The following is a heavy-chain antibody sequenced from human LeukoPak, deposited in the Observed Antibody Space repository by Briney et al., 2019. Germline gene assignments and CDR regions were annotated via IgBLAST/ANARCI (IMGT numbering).Heavy chain of an antibody. CDR3: VRGWFLSVWSYHWDV. CDR1: GFTFTNYW. Sequence: GSLRLSCAASGFTFTNYWMSWVRQAPGKGLEWVANIKEDGSEKYYADSVKGRFTISRDDAKNSLYLEINSLTVEDTAVYYCVRGWFLSVWSYHWDVWGQGTTVTVSS. D-gene: IGHD3-10*01. J-gene: IGHJ6*02. V-gene: IGHV3-7*01. CDR2: IKEDGSEK.